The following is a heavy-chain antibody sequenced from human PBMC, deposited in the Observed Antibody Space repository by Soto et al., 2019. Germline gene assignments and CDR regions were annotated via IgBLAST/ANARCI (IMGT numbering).Heavy chain of an antibody. D-gene: IGHD3-10*01. V-gene: IGHV4-34*01. Sequence: PSETLSLTCAVYGGSFSGYYWSWIRQPPGKGLEWIGEINHSGSTYYNPPLKSRVTISVDTSKNQFSLKLSSVTAADTAVYYCARLYGPGSRLVDYWGQGTLVTVSS. CDR1: GGSFSGYY. CDR3: ARLYGPGSRLVDY. J-gene: IGHJ4*02. CDR2: INHSGST.